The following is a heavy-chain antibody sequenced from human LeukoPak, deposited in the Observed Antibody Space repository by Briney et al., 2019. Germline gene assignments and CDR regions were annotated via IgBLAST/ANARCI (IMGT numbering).Heavy chain of an antibody. J-gene: IGHJ4*02. CDR2: IYYSGST. V-gene: IGHV4-59*01. Sequence: SETLSLTCTVSGGSISSYYWSWIRQPPGKGLEWIGYIYYSGSTNYNPSLKSRVTISVDTSKNQFSLKLSSVTAADTAVYYCARPRYGSGNPLDYWGQGTLVTVSS. D-gene: IGHD3-10*01. CDR1: GGSISSYY. CDR3: ARPRYGSGNPLDY.